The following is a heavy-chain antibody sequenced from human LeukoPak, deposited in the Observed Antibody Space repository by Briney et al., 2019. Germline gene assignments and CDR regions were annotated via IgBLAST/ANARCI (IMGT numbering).Heavy chain of an antibody. V-gene: IGHV1-8*01. CDR2: INPKNGKT. Sequence: ASVTVSCKSSGYIFTSYDINWLRQATGQGLEWVGYINPKNGKTDYAQKFQGRVTMPTDTSTTTAFMELNSLRYDDTDVYYCARKLSGYSSTWYPDYWGQGTLVTVSS. CDR3: ARKLSGYSSTWYPDY. D-gene: IGHD6-13*01. J-gene: IGHJ4*02. CDR1: GYIFTSYD.